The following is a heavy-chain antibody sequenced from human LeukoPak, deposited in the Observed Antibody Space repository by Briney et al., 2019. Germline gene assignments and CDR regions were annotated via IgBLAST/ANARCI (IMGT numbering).Heavy chain of an antibody. CDR3: ARVHYDILTGYSYLDY. CDR2: ISAYNDNT. V-gene: IGHV1-18*01. J-gene: IGHJ4*02. CDR1: GYTFTSYG. D-gene: IGHD3-9*01. Sequence: ASVKVSFKASGYTFTSYGISWVRQAPGQGLEWMGWISAYNDNTNYAQKLQGRVTMTTDTSTSTAYMELRSLRSDDTAVYYCARVHYDILTGYSYLDYWGQGTLVTVSS.